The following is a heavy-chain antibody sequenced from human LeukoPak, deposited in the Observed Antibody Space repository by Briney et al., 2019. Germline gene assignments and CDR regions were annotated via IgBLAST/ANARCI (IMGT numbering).Heavy chain of an antibody. J-gene: IGHJ4*02. V-gene: IGHV3-43*02. CDR1: GFTFEDYA. CDR3: ARDLSYSGIDH. CDR2: ISGDGSST. Sequence: GESLRLSCAVSGFTFEDYAMHWVRQAPGKGLEWVSLISGDGSSTYYADSVKGRFTISRDNAKNTLYLQMNSLRAEDTAVYYCARDLSYSGIDHWGQGTLVTVSS. D-gene: IGHD1-26*01.